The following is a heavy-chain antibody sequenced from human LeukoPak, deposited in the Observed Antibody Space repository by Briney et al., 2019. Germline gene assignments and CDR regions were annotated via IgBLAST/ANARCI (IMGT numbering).Heavy chain of an antibody. CDR1: GFTFITYA. Sequence: GGSLRLSCAASGFTFITYAMSWVRQPPGKGLEWVSAISGSGGNTYYADSVKGRFTISRDNSKNTLYLQMNSLRAEDTAVYYCAKQLGYCSDGNCYFDFWGQGTLVTVSS. CDR2: ISGSGGNT. D-gene: IGHD2-15*01. J-gene: IGHJ4*02. V-gene: IGHV3-23*01. CDR3: AKQLGYCSDGNCYFDF.